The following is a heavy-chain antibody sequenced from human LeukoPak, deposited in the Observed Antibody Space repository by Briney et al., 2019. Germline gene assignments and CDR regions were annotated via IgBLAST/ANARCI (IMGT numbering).Heavy chain of an antibody. D-gene: IGHD3-22*01. J-gene: IGHJ6*03. V-gene: IGHV3-7*01. Sequence: GGSLRLPCAASGFTFSSYWMSWVRQAPGKGLEWVANIKQDGSEEYYVDSVKGRITISRDNAKNSLYLQMNSLRAEDTAVYYCARQGSGYFHYYYYYMDVWGKGTTVTVSS. CDR1: GFTFSSYW. CDR3: ARQGSGYFHYYYYYMDV. CDR2: IKQDGSEE.